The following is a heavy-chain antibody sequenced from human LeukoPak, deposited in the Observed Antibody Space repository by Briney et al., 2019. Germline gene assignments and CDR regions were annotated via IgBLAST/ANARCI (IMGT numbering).Heavy chain of an antibody. CDR2: ISGSGGDT. Sequence: QPGGSLRLSCAASAFTFNNFAMNWVRQGPGMGLEWVSTISGSGGDTYYASSVKGRFTISRDNSNNTLYLRMNSRRDEDTAVYYCARGVAVSGPWFDPWGQGTLVIVSS. CDR3: ARGVAVSGPWFDP. J-gene: IGHJ5*02. D-gene: IGHD2-15*01. V-gene: IGHV3-23*01. CDR1: AFTFNNFA.